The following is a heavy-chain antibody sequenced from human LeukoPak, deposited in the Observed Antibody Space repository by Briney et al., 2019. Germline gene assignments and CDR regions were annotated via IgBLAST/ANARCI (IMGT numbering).Heavy chain of an antibody. J-gene: IGHJ4*02. CDR1: GFTFNLAW. CDR2: IRYDGSNK. D-gene: IGHD4-23*01. V-gene: IGHV3-30*02. Sequence: GGSLRLSCATSGFTFNLAWMSWVRQAPGKGLEWVAFIRYDGSNKYYADSVKGRFTISRDNSKNTLYLQMNSLRAEDTAVYYCARAMVVTPGPDYWGQGTLVTVSS. CDR3: ARAMVVTPGPDY.